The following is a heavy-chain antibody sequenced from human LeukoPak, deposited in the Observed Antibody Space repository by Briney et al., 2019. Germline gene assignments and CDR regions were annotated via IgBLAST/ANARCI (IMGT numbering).Heavy chain of an antibody. CDR2: INHSGST. D-gene: IGHD6-19*01. CDR3: ARSSGWYRGYFDY. V-gene: IGHV4-34*01. J-gene: IGHJ4*02. Sequence: SETLSLTCAVYGGSFSGYYWSGIRQPPGKGLEWIGEINHSGSTNYNPSLKSRVTISVDTSKNQFSLKLSSVTAADTAVYYCARSSGWYRGYFDYWGQGTLVTVSS. CDR1: GGSFSGYY.